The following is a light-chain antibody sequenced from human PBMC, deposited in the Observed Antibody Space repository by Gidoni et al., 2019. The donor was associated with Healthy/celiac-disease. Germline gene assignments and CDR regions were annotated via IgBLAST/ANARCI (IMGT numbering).Light chain of an antibody. V-gene: IGKV1-39*01. CDR3: QQSYSTPRT. CDR2: AAS. Sequence: DIQMTQSPSSLSASVGDRVTITCRASQSISSYLNWYQQKPGKAPKLLIFAASSLQSGVPSRCSGSGSGRDFTLTSSSLQPEDFATYYCQQSYSTPRTFGQGTKVEIK. J-gene: IGKJ1*01. CDR1: QSISSY.